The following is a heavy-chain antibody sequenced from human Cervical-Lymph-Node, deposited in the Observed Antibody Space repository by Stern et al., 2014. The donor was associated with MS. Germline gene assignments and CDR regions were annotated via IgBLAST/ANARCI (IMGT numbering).Heavy chain of an antibody. D-gene: IGHD6-19*01. V-gene: IGHV4-31*03. CDR1: GGSIRSGGYY. CDR3: AREGGIAVAADY. Sequence: QVQLVESGPGLVKPSQTLSLTCTVSGGSIRSGGYYWSWIRQHPGKGLEWIGYIYYSGSTYYSPSLKSRVTISVDTSKNQFSLKLSSVTAADTAVYYCAREGGIAVAADYWGQGTLVTVSS. J-gene: IGHJ4*02. CDR2: IYYSGST.